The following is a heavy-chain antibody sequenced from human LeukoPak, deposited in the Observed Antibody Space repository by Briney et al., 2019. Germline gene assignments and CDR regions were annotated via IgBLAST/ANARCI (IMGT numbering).Heavy chain of an antibody. CDR1: GYTLTEVS. CDR2: FDPEDGET. V-gene: IGHV1-24*01. J-gene: IGHJ6*02. CDR3: ATDLNLAGV. D-gene: IGHD6-19*01. Sequence: GASVKVSCKVSGYTLTEVSMHWVQQAPGKGLEWMGGFDPEDGETVYAQKFQGRITMTEDTSTDTAYMELSSLRSEDTAVYYCATDLNLAGVWGQGTTVTVSS.